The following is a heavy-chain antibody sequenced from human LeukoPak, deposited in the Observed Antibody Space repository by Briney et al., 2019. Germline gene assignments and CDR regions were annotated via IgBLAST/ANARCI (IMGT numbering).Heavy chain of an antibody. CDR1: GDSMTRGGYY. CDR2: IYHSGTT. Sequence: PSETLSLTCTVSGDSMTRGGYYWSWVRQHPGKGLERIGFIYHSGTTFYNPSLEGRAAISVDTSQNQFSLKLTSVTAADTAVYYCARAVDYRNYFDYWGQGTLVTVSS. CDR3: ARAVDYRNYFDY. V-gene: IGHV4-31*03. J-gene: IGHJ4*02. D-gene: IGHD4-11*01.